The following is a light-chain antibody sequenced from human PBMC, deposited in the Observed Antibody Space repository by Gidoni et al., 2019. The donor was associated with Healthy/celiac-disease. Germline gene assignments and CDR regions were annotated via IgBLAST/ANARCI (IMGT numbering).Light chain of an antibody. J-gene: IGKJ4*01. V-gene: IGKV1-8*01. Sequence: AIRITQSPSSLSASTGDRVTITCRASQGISSYLAWYQQKPGKAPKLLIYAASTLQSGVLSRFSGSGSGTDFTLTISCLQSEDFATYYCQQYYSYPRLTFGGGTKVEIK. CDR3: QQYYSYPRLT. CDR2: AAS. CDR1: QGISSY.